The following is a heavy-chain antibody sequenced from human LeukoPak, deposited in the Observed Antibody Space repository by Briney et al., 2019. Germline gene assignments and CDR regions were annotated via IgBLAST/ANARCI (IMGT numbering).Heavy chain of an antibody. D-gene: IGHD3-10*01. J-gene: IGHJ4*02. Sequence: NPSETLSLTCSVSGGSFSTYYWSWIRQPPGKGLEWIGYIHYRGSSNNNPSLKTRVTISIDTSKNQFPLKLRSVTAADTAVYYCASARLYGSGNYPFDYWGQGTLVTVPS. CDR2: IHYRGSS. CDR3: ASARLYGSGNYPFDY. V-gene: IGHV4-59*01. CDR1: GGSFSTYY.